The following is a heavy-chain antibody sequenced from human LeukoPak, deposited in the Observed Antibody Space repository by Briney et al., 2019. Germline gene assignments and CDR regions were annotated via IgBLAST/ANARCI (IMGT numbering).Heavy chain of an antibody. D-gene: IGHD6-19*01. CDR2: INHSGST. V-gene: IGHV4-34*01. CDR3: ARGDLGSSGWYYFDY. J-gene: IGHJ4*02. Sequence: SETLSLTCAVYGGSFSGYYWSWIRQPPGKGLEWIGEINHSGSTNYNPSLKSRVTISVDTSKNQFSLKLSSVTAADTAVYYCARGDLGSSGWYYFDYWGQGTLVTVSS. CDR1: GGSFSGYY.